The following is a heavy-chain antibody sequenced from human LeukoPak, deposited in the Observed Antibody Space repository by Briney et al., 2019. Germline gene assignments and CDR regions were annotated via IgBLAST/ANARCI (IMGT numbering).Heavy chain of an antibody. Sequence: GGSLRLSCAASGFIFSSYGMHCVRQAPGKGLVWVSRINSDGSSTSYADSVKGRFTISRDNAKNTLYLQMNSLRAEDTAVYYCARDPFNPTFPAAGIDYWGQGTLVTVPS. CDR2: INSDGSST. CDR3: ARDPFNPTFPAAGIDY. V-gene: IGHV3-74*01. D-gene: IGHD6-13*01. J-gene: IGHJ4*02. CDR1: GFIFSSYG.